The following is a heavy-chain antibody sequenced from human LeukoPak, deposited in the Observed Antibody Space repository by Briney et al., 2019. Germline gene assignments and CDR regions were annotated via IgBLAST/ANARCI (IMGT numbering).Heavy chain of an antibody. J-gene: IGHJ5*02. CDR3: ARPYYYDSRIDP. V-gene: IGHV4-30-4*01. CDR2: MYYSGST. CDR1: GGSISSGDYY. D-gene: IGHD3-22*01. Sequence: SQALSLTCTVSGGSISSGDYYWSWIRQPPGKGLEWIGYMYYSGSTYYNPSLKSRATISVDTSKNQFSLKLSSVTAADTAVYYCARPYYYDSRIDPWGQGTLVTVSS.